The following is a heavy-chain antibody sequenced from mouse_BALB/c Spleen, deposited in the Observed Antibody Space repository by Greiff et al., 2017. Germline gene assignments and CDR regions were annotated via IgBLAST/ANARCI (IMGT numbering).Heavy chain of an antibody. J-gene: IGHJ4*01. CDR2: ISSGSSTI. CDR3: ARGLYGSSYVAMDY. D-gene: IGHD1-1*01. V-gene: IGHV5-17*02. CDR1: GFTFSSFG. Sequence: EVKLVESGGGLVQPGGSRKLSCAASGFTFSSFGMHWVRQAPEKGLEWVAYISSGSSTIYYADTVKGRFTISRDNPKNTLFLQMTSLRSEDTAMYYCARGLYGSSYVAMDYWGQGTSVTVSS.